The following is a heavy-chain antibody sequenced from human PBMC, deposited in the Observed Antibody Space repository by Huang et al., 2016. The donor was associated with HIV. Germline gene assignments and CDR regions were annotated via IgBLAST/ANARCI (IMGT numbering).Heavy chain of an antibody. CDR1: GFIFSNYA. V-gene: IGHV3-30-3*01. CDR3: TREYTVAGAFDI. Sequence: QGQLVESGGGVVRTGRSLSISCAASGFIFSNYAMHWVRQAPGKRLEWVTFISNDGTTTYYANSVKGRFTISRDNFKNTLYLQMNRLRGDDTAVYYCTREYTVAGAFDIWGQGTMVTVSS. CDR2: ISNDGTTT. J-gene: IGHJ3*02. D-gene: IGHD5-12*01.